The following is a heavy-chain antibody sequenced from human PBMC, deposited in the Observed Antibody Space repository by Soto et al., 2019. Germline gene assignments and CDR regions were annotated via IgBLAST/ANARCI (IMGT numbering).Heavy chain of an antibody. CDR2: IYSGGST. D-gene: IGHD3-22*01. CDR3: AREGGLYYDSRGYPLPDAFDI. CDR1: GFTVSSNY. V-gene: IGHV3-53*01. J-gene: IGHJ3*02. Sequence: EVQLVESGGGLIQPGGSLRLSCAASGFTVSSNYMSWVRQAPGKGLEWVSVIYSGGSTYYADSVKGRFTISRDNSKNTLYLQMNSPRAVDTAVYYCAREGGLYYDSRGYPLPDAFDIWGQGTMVTVSS.